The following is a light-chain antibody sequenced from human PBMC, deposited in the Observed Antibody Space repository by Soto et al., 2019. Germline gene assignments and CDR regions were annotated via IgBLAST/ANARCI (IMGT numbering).Light chain of an antibody. V-gene: IGLV2-14*03. CDR2: DVY. CDR3: FSRPCSDSPGG. J-gene: IGLJ2*01. CDR1: SSDIGYYDS. Sequence: QSALTQPASVSGSPGQSITISCTGTSSDIGYYDSVSWYQRHPDKAPKLIIYDVYSRPSGVSSRFSGSKSGNTASLTISGVQAADVAEYYCFSRPCSDSPGGFGGGT.